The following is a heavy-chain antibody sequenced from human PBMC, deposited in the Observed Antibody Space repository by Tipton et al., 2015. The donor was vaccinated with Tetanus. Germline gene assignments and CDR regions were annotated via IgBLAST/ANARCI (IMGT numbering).Heavy chain of an antibody. V-gene: IGHV4-61*01. J-gene: IGHJ4*02. CDR1: GVSVRSGSYS. CDR2: VSYSGRT. Sequence: TLSLTCSVSGVSVRSGSYSWNWIRQPPGKGLEWLAYVSYSGRTNSNYSLKSRISISQDTSKNKFSLKLTSVTAADTAVYYCARDSYYSSRWSFADYWGQGTLVTVSS. D-gene: IGHD3-22*01. CDR3: ARDSYYSSRWSFADY.